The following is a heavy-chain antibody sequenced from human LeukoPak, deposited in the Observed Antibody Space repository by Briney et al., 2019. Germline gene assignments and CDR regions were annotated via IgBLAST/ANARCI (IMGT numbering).Heavy chain of an antibody. Sequence: GGSLRLSCAASGFTFSSYATHWVRQAPGKGLEYVPAISSNGGSTYYANSVKGRFTISRDNSKNTLYLQMGSLRAEDMAVYYCASSDFDWPDYGMDVWGQGTTVTVSS. V-gene: IGHV3-64*01. D-gene: IGHD3-9*01. J-gene: IGHJ6*02. CDR2: ISSNGGST. CDR3: ASSDFDWPDYGMDV. CDR1: GFTFSSYA.